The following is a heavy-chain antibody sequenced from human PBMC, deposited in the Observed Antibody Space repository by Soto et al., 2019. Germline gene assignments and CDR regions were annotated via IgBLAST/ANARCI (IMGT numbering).Heavy chain of an antibody. CDR1: GFTFSSYA. V-gene: IGHV3-30-3*01. CDR2: ISYDGSNK. Sequence: PGGSLRLSCAASGFTFSSYAMHWVRQAPGKGLEWVAVISYDGSNKYYADSVKGRFTISRDNSKNTLYLQMNSLRAEDTAVYYCARPHYQLSISGGYFDYWGQGTLVTVSS. CDR3: ARPHYQLSISGGYFDY. D-gene: IGHD2-2*01. J-gene: IGHJ4*02.